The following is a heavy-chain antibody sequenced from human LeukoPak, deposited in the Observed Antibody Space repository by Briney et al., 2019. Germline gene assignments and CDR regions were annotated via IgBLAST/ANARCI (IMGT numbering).Heavy chain of an antibody. J-gene: IGHJ4*02. D-gene: IGHD4-17*01. CDR1: GGSISSSAYH. CDR2: IYYTGRT. Sequence: PSQTLSLTCSVSGGSISSSAYHWSWFRQHPGKGLEWIGYIYYTGRTYYSPSLKSRVTISLDTSKNQFSLNLSSLTAADTAVYYCAGQPSYGDPVGGIDYWGQGTLVTVSS. CDR3: AGQPSYGDPVGGIDY. V-gene: IGHV4-31*03.